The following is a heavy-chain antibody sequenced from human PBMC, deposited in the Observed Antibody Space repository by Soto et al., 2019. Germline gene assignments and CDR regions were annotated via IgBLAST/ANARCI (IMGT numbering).Heavy chain of an antibody. CDR1: GYTFARYD. Sequence: QVQLAQSGAEVKTPGASVKVSCKASGYTFARYDMNWVRQAPGQGLEWMGWMNPNSNSTGYAQKFQGRLTMTRDIALSIAHTEQSRLRIEDPPVYYCARIDGYHFKWFDTWGHGTLVTVSA. CDR2: MNPNSNST. CDR3: ARIDGYHFKWFDT. J-gene: IGHJ5*01. D-gene: IGHD2-21*01. V-gene: IGHV1-8*01.